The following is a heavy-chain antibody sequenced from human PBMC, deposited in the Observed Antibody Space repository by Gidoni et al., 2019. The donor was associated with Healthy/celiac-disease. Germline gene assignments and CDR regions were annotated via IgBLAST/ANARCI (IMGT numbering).Heavy chain of an antibody. CDR3: ARTMTPRYWFDP. CDR2: INAGNGKT. D-gene: IGHD3-22*01. V-gene: IGHV1-3*01. CDR1: GSTFPSYA. Sequence: QVQLVQSGAEVKKPGASVKVSCKASGSTFPSYAMHWVRQAPGQRLEWMGWINAGNGKTKYSQKFQGRVTITRDTSASTAYMELSSLRSEDTAVYYCARTMTPRYWFDPWGQGTLVTVSS. J-gene: IGHJ5*02.